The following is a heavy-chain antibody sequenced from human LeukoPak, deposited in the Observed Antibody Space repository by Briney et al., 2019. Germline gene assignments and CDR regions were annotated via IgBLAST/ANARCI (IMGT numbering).Heavy chain of an antibody. D-gene: IGHD2/OR15-2a*01. CDR3: ARDRWAKSITLNWFDP. J-gene: IGHJ5*02. Sequence: PGRSLRLSCAASGFTFSSYAMHWVRQAPGKGLEWVAVISYDGSNKYCADSVKGRFTISRDNSKNTLYLQMNSLRAEDTAVYYCARDRWAKSITLNWFDPWGQGTLVTVSS. V-gene: IGHV3-30-3*01. CDR1: GFTFSSYA. CDR2: ISYDGSNK.